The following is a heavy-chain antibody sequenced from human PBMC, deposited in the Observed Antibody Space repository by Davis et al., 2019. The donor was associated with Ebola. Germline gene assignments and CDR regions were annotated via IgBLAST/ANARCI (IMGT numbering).Heavy chain of an antibody. Sequence: GGSLKISCAASGSTFSSYWMSWVRQAPGKGLEWVANIKQDGSEKYYVDSVKGRFTISRDNSKNTLYLQMNSLRAEDTAVYYCARQGIAVAFDYWGQGTLVTVSS. V-gene: IGHV3-7*01. J-gene: IGHJ4*02. CDR2: IKQDGSEK. CDR1: GSTFSSYW. D-gene: IGHD6-19*01. CDR3: ARQGIAVAFDY.